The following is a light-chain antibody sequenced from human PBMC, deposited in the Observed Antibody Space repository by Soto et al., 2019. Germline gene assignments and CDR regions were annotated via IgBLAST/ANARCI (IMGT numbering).Light chain of an antibody. CDR3: QQYGSSRT. Sequence: EIVLTQSPGTLSLSPGERATLSCRASQSVSSNYLAWYQQKPGQAPRLLIYGASSRATGIPDRFSGSGSGTDFTLTISRLEPEDFPVYYCQQYGSSRTFGQGTRLEIK. J-gene: IGKJ5*01. CDR2: GAS. CDR1: QSVSSNY. V-gene: IGKV3-20*01.